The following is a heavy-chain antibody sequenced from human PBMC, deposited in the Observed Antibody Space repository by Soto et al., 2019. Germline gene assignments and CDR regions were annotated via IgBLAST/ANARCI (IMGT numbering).Heavy chain of an antibody. CDR1: GGSISSSSYY. V-gene: IGHV4-39*07. J-gene: IGHJ4*02. CDR2: IYYSGST. CDR3: GRVGSGSFDY. Sequence: SETLSLTCTVSGGSISSSSYYWGWIRQPPGKGLEWIGSIYYSGSTYYNPSLKSRVTISVDTSKNQFSLKLSSVTAADKAVYYCGRVGSGSFDYWGQGTLVTVSS. D-gene: IGHD3-22*01.